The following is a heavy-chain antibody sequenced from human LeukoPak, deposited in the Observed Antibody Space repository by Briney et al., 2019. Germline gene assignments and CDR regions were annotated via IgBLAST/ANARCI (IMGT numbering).Heavy chain of an antibody. CDR3: AIPGVTSDAFDI. CDR1: GFTFSSYA. V-gene: IGHV3-30-3*01. Sequence: GGSLRLSCAASGFTFSSYAMHWVRQAPGKGLEWVAVISYDGSNKYYADSVKGRFTISRDNSKNTLYLQMNSLRAEDTAVYYCAIPGVTSDAFDIWGQGTMVTVSS. J-gene: IGHJ3*02. CDR2: ISYDGSNK. D-gene: IGHD2-2*01.